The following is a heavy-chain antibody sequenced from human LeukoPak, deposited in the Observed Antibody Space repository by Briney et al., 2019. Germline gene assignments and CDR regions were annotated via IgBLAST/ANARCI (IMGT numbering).Heavy chain of an antibody. Sequence: ASVKVSCKTSGYAFTDYYIHRVRQAPGQGLEFMGWVNPHSGGTSYAAKFRGRVTLTRDTSTTTSYMDLSSLTSDDTAVYYCAKASSGWSFDYWGQGTLVTVSS. D-gene: IGHD6-19*01. CDR3: AKASSGWSFDY. V-gene: IGHV1-2*02. CDR1: GYAFTDYY. CDR2: VNPHSGGT. J-gene: IGHJ4*02.